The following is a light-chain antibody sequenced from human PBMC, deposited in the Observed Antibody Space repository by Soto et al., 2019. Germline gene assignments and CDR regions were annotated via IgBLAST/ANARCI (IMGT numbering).Light chain of an antibody. V-gene: IGKV3-20*01. CDR2: GAS. CDR1: QSVSSSS. Sequence: EIVLTQSPGTLSLSPGERATLSCRASQSVSSSSLAWYQQKPGQAPRLLIYGASSRATGIPDRFSGSGSGTDFTLTISRLEPEDFAVYYCQQYGSSPPMYTFGQGNQLEIK. J-gene: IGKJ2*01. CDR3: QQYGSSPPMYT.